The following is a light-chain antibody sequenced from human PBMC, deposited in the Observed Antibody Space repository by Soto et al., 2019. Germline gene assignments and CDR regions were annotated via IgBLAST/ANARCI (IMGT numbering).Light chain of an antibody. CDR1: QSVSSN. V-gene: IGKV3-15*01. J-gene: IGKJ4*01. CDR3: QQYNNWPLT. Sequence: EIVMTQSPATLSVSPGERATLSCRASQSVSSNLAWYQQKPGQATRLLIYGASTRATGIPARFSGSGSGTEFTLTFSRLPSEDFEVYYCQQYNNWPLTFGVGTKVEIK. CDR2: GAS.